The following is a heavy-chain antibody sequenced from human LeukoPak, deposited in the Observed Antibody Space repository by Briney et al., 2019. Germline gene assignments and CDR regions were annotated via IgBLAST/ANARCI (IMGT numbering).Heavy chain of an antibody. J-gene: IGHJ4*02. CDR1: GYSISSGYY. CDR3: ARQQRGDIVVVPAAPTLFDY. D-gene: IGHD2-2*01. CDR2: IYHSGST. Sequence: SETLSLTCAVSGYSISSGYYWGWIRQPPGKGPEWIGSIYHSGSTYYNPSLKSRVTISVDTSKNQFSLKLSSVTAADTAVYYCARQQRGDIVVVPAAPTLFDYWGQGTLVTVSS. V-gene: IGHV4-38-2*01.